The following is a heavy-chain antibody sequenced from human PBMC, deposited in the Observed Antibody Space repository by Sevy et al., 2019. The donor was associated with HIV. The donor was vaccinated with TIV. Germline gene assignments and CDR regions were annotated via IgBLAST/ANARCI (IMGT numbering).Heavy chain of an antibody. Sequence: SETLSLTCTVSGGSISSGGYYWSWIRQHPGKGMEWIGYIYYSGRTYYNPSLKSRVTISVDTSKNQFSLKLSSVTAADTAVYYCASLGSTVPNWCQGTLVTVSS. CDR1: GGSISSGGYY. D-gene: IGHD4-17*01. CDR2: IYYSGRT. V-gene: IGHV4-31*03. CDR3: ASLGSTVPN. J-gene: IGHJ4*02.